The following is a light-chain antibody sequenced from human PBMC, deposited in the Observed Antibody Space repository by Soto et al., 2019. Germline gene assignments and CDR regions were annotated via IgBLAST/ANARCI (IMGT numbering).Light chain of an antibody. J-gene: IGLJ1*01. Sequence: QLVLTQPPSVSGAPGQTVTISCTGSSSNIGAGYDVHWYQRLPGTAPKVLIYNNNNRPSGVPDRFSGSKSGTSASLAITGLQAEDEADYYCQSYDSSLSGSYVFGTGTKLTVL. CDR1: SSNIGAGYD. CDR3: QSYDSSLSGSYV. V-gene: IGLV1-40*01. CDR2: NNN.